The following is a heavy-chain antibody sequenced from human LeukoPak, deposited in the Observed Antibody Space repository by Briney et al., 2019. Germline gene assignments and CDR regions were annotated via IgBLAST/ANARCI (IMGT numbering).Heavy chain of an antibody. V-gene: IGHV4-4*07. CDR2: IDPSGST. J-gene: IGHJ6*03. Sequence: SETLSLTCTVSGGSISSYQWSWVRQPAGKGLEWIGLIDPSGSTSYNPSLKSRVTISVDESKNDLSLKLTSVTAADTAVYYCARDRRGYYYDSSGSYPGSYYMDVWGRGTTVTVSS. CDR1: GGSISSYQ. CDR3: ARDRRGYYYDSSGSYPGSYYMDV. D-gene: IGHD3-22*01.